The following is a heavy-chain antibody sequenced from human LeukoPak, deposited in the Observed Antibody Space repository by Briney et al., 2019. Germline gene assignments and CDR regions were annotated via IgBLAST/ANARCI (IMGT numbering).Heavy chain of an antibody. CDR3: AELGITMIGGV. J-gene: IGHJ6*04. CDR2: ISSSGSYI. D-gene: IGHD3-10*02. Sequence: GGSLRLSCAASGFTFSSYSMNWVRQAPGKGLEWVSSISSSGSYIYYADSVKGRFTISRDNAKNSLFLQMNSLRAEDTAVYYCAELGITMIGGVWGKGTTVTISS. CDR1: GFTFSSYS. V-gene: IGHV3-21*01.